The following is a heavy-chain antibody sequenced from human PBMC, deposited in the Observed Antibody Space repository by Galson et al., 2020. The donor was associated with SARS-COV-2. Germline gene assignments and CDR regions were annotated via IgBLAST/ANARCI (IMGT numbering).Heavy chain of an antibody. CDR3: AKSREICWLGEGRSMDG. V-gene: IGHV3-30*18. J-gene: IGHJ6*02. Sequence: TGGSLRLSCAASGFSFNNYGMHWVRQAPGKGLEWVAVISYEGSIKYYTDTVKGRFTISRDYSKKTLYLQINSLRDEDAAVYYCAKSREICWLGEGRSMDGWGQGTTVTVSS. CDR2: ISYEGSIK. CDR1: GFSFNNYG. D-gene: IGHD3-10*01.